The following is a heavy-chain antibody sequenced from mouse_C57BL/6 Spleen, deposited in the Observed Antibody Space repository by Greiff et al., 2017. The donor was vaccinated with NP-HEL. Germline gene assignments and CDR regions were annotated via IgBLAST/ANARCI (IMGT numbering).Heavy chain of an antibody. CDR1: GYTFTSYW. J-gene: IGHJ4*01. CDR2: IDPSDSYT. D-gene: IGHD2-12*01. V-gene: IGHV1-59*01. CDR3: ARGSYSSYYYAMDY. Sequence: QVQLQQPGAELVRPGTSVKLSCKASGYTFTSYWMHWVKQRPGQGLEWIGVIDPSDSYTNYNQKFKGKATLTVDTSSSTAYMQLSSLTSEDSAVYYCARGSYSSYYYAMDYWGQGTSVTVSS.